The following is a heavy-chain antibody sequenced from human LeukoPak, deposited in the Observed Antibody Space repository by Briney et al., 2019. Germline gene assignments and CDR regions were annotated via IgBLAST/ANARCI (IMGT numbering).Heavy chain of an antibody. D-gene: IGHD5-24*01. CDR3: ARGGWRRDGYKADC. V-gene: IGHV1-2*02. CDR1: GYTFTGYY. J-gene: IGHJ4*02. Sequence: ASVKVSCKASGYTFTGYYMHWVRLAPGQGLEWMGWINPNSGGTNYAQKFQGRVTMTRDTSISTAYMELSRLRSDDTAVYYCARGGWRRDGYKADCWGQGTLVTVSS. CDR2: INPNSGGT.